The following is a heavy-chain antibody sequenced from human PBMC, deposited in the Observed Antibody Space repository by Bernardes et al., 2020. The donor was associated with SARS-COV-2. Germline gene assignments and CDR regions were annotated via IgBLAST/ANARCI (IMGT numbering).Heavy chain of an antibody. CDR3: ALPDSNCERYGMDV. D-gene: IGHD6-13*01. CDR2: INPNSGGT. CDR1: GYTFTGYY. Sequence: ASVKVSCKASGYTFTGYYIHWVRQAPGQGLEWMGWINPNSGGTIYAQKFQGRVTMTRDTSISTAYMELSRLRSDDTAMYYCALPDSNCERYGMDVWGEGTKGTASA. J-gene: IGHJ6*04. V-gene: IGHV1-2*02.